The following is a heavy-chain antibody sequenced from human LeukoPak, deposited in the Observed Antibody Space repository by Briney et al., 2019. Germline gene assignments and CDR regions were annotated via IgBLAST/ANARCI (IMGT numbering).Heavy chain of an antibody. Sequence: GGSLRLSCAASGFSFNTYVMGWVRQAPEKGLEWVSTVSSSGGSTFYADFVKGRFTVSRDNSKNKLNLQMNSLRVEDTAVYYCARSHGGNRDAFDVWGQGTMVTVSS. D-gene: IGHD4-23*01. CDR2: VSSSGGST. CDR1: GFSFNTYV. V-gene: IGHV3-23*01. J-gene: IGHJ3*01. CDR3: ARSHGGNRDAFDV.